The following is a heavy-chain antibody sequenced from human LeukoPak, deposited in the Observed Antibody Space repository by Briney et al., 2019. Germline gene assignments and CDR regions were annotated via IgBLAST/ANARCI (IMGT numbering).Heavy chain of an antibody. CDR2: ISSDGVTI. CDR3: ARQGDS. J-gene: IGHJ3*01. V-gene: IGHV3-48*03. CDR1: GFTFNIFE. Sequence: GGSLRLSCAASGFTFNIFEMNWVRQAPEKGLEWISHISSDGVTIYYADSVRGRFTISRDNAKNSLYLQMNSLRAEDTAVYYCARQGDSWGQGTMVTVSS. D-gene: IGHD3-16*01.